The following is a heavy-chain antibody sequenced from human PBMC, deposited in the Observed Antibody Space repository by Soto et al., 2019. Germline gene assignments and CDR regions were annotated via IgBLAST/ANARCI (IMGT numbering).Heavy chain of an antibody. J-gene: IGHJ6*02. V-gene: IGHV1-69*12. D-gene: IGHD3-22*01. CDR1: AGSLSNYG. Sequence: QVQLVQSGAEVKKPGSSVKVSCKASAGSLSNYGISWVRQAPGQGLEWMGAIIPDFGTPNYAQKFQDRVTITADESTTTVYMEVRSLRSEDTAVYYCARGDATKIVVTTYYAMDVWAQGTTVTVSS. CDR3: ARGDATKIVVTTYYAMDV. CDR2: IIPDFGTP.